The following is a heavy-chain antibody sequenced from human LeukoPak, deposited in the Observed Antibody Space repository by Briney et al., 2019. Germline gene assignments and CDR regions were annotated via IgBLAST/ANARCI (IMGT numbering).Heavy chain of an antibody. D-gene: IGHD4-23*01. J-gene: IGHJ4*02. CDR1: GGSISRGSYY. CDR2: IYTSGST. CDR3: AGRTVVFDY. V-gene: IGHV4-61*02. Sequence: SETLSLTCTVSGGSISRGSYYWSWLRQPAGKGLEWIGRIYTSGSTNYNPSLKSRVTISVDTSKNQFSLKLSSVTAADTAVYYCAGRTVVFDYWGQGTLVTVTS.